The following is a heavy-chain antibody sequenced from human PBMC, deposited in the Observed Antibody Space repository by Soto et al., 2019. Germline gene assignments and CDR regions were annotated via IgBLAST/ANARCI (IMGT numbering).Heavy chain of an antibody. Sequence: ASVKVSCKASGYTFTGYYIHWVRQAPGQGLEWMGWINPNSGGTNYAQKFQGWVTMTRDTSISTAYMELSRLRSDDTAVYYCARGGSYSSGWSLFDYWGQGTLVTVSS. CDR1: GYTFTGYY. J-gene: IGHJ4*02. CDR3: ARGGSYSSGWSLFDY. CDR2: INPNSGGT. D-gene: IGHD6-19*01. V-gene: IGHV1-2*04.